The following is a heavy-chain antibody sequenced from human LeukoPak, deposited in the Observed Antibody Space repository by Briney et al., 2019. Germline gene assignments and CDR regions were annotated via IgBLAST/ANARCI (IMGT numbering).Heavy chain of an antibody. D-gene: IGHD1-1*01. J-gene: IGHJ5*02. CDR3: ARFGNWNDRYNWFDP. V-gene: IGHV7-4-1*02. Sequence: GASVKVSCKASGYTFTSYAMNWVRQAPGQGLEWMGWINTNTGNPTYAQGFTGRFVFSLDTSVSTAYLQISSLKAEDTAVYYCARFGNWNDRYNWFDPWGQGTLVTVSS. CDR2: INTNTGNP. CDR1: GYTFTSYA.